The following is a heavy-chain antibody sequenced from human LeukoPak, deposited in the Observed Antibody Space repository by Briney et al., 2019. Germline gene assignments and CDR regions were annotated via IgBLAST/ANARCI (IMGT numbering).Heavy chain of an antibody. CDR1: GFTFSSYA. V-gene: IGHV3-7*01. CDR3: ARPAYTAAYDL. D-gene: IGHD3-16*01. CDR2: MKGDGSEI. J-gene: IGHJ3*01. Sequence: GGSLGLSCAASGFTFSSYAMHWVRQAPGKGLEWVANMKGDGSEIHYVDSVKGRFTISRDNARNSLFLQMDGLRPEDTAVYYCARPAYTAAYDLWGQGTMVTVSS.